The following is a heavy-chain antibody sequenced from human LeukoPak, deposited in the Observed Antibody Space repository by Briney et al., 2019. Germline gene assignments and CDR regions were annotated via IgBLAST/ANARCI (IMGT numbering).Heavy chain of an antibody. CDR1: GGSISSYY. D-gene: IGHD1-1*01. CDR3: ARKYNWNSKFDY. CDR2: IYYSGST. J-gene: IGHJ4*02. V-gene: IGHV4-59*08. Sequence: NPSETLSLTCTASGGSISSYYWSWIRQPPGKGLEWIGYIYYSGSTNYNPSLKSRVTISVDTSKNQFSLKLSSVTAADTAVYYCARKYNWNSKFDYWGQGTLVTVSS.